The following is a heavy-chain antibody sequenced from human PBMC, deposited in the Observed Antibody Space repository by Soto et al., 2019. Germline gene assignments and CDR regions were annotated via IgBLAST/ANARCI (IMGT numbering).Heavy chain of an antibody. V-gene: IGHV5-51*01. CDR2: IFPSDSDT. CDR1: GYKFTSYW. Sequence: LGESLKISCRTSGYKFTSYWIAWVRQMPGKGLEWMGIIFPSDSDTRYSPSFQGQVTSSADRSTSTVFLQWASLKASDTAVYFCARKDKSGYFNWFDPWGQGTLVTVSS. D-gene: IGHD3-22*01. J-gene: IGHJ5*02. CDR3: ARKDKSGYFNWFDP.